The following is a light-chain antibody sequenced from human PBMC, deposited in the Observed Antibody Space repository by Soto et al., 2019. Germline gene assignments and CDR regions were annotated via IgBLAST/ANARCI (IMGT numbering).Light chain of an antibody. J-gene: IGKJ5*01. CDR2: DAS. V-gene: IGKV3-11*01. Sequence: EIVLTQSPGTLSLSPVERATLSCRASQSVSSYLAWYQQKPGQAPRLLIYDASNRATGIPARFSGSGSGTDFTLTISSLEPEDFAVYYCQQRSNWAFGQGTRLEIK. CDR3: QQRSNWA. CDR1: QSVSSY.